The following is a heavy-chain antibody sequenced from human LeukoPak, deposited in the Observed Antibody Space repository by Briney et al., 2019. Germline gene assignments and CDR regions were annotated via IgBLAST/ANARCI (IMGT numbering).Heavy chain of an antibody. CDR2: ISYDGSNR. CDR3: AKAEANYYDSSGYYF. D-gene: IGHD3-22*01. Sequence: GGSLRLSCAASGFTFSSYGMHWVRQAPGKGLEWVAVISYDGSNRYYADSVKGRFTISRDNSKNTLYLQMNSLRAEDTAVYYCAKAEANYYDSSGYYFWGQGTLVTVSS. CDR1: GFTFSSYG. J-gene: IGHJ4*02. V-gene: IGHV3-30*18.